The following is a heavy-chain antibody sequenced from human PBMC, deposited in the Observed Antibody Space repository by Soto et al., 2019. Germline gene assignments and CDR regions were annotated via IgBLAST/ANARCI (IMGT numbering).Heavy chain of an antibody. Sequence: SETLSLTCAVYGGSFSGYYWTWIRQPPGTGLEWIGEINHSGSTNYNPSLKSRVTISVDTSKNQFSLKLTSVTAADTAVYYCARVEYYDILTGPSDYWGQGTLVTVSS. CDR3: ARVEYYDILTGPSDY. CDR2: INHSGST. J-gene: IGHJ4*02. V-gene: IGHV4-34*01. D-gene: IGHD3-9*01. CDR1: GGSFSGYY.